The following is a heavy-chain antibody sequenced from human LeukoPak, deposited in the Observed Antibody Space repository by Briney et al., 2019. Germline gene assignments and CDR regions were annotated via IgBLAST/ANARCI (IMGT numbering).Heavy chain of an antibody. Sequence: PGGSLRLSCAASGFTFSNAWMSWVRQAPGKGLEWIGEINHSGSTNYNPSLKSRVTISVDTSKNQFSLKLSSVTAADTAVYYCARPHPGAESGSYGIWGQGTMVTVSS. CDR2: INHSGST. CDR3: ARPHPGAESGSYGI. D-gene: IGHD1-26*01. V-gene: IGHV4-34*01. J-gene: IGHJ3*02. CDR1: GFTFSNAW.